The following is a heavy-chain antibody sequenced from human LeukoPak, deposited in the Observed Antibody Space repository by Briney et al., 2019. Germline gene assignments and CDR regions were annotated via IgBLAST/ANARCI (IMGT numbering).Heavy chain of an antibody. CDR2: ISSTGSTI. CDR3: ARETDSTLFDY. D-gene: IGHD2-2*01. Sequence: GGSLRLSCAASGFTFSRYSMNWVRQAPGKGLEWVSYISSTGSTIYYADSLKGRFTISRDNAKNSLYLQMNSLRAEDTAIYYCARETDSTLFDYWGQGTLVTVSS. J-gene: IGHJ4*02. V-gene: IGHV3-48*04. CDR1: GFTFSRYS.